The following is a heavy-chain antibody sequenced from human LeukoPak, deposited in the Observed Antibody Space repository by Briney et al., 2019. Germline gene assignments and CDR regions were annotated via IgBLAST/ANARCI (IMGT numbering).Heavy chain of an antibody. D-gene: IGHD3-10*01. J-gene: IGHJ5*01. V-gene: IGHV4-39*01. CDR1: GGSISSSSYY. CDR2: IYYSGST. Sequence: SETLSLTCTVSGGSISSSSYYWGWLRQPPGTGLEWIGSIYYSGSTYYNPSLKSRVTISVDTSKNQFSLKLSSVTAADTAVYYCARLGRAVVESWGQGTLVTVSS. CDR3: ARLGRAVVES.